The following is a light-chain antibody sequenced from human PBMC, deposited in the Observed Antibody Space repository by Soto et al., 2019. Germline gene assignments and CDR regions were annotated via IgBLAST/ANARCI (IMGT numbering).Light chain of an antibody. CDR3: SSSTSSNTFV. CDR1: NSDVNY. CDR2: EVI. Sequence: QSVLTQPASVSGAPGQSITISCTGTNSDVNYVSWHQQHPGKAPKLMIYEVINRSSGVSTRFSGSKSGNTASPTISGLQAEDEADYYCSSSTSSNTFVFGTGTKVT. V-gene: IGLV2-14*01. J-gene: IGLJ1*01.